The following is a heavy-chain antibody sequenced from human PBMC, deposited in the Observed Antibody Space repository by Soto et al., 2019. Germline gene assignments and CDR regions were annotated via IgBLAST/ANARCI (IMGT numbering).Heavy chain of an antibody. CDR1: GFTFSNAL. J-gene: IGHJ5*02. Sequence: GGSLRLSCAASGFTFSNALMSWVRQAPGKGLEWVGRIKSKTDGGTTDYAAPVKGRFTISRDDSKNTLYLQMNSLKTEDTAVYYSNTGLTIFGVVLDTWGQGTLVTVSS. D-gene: IGHD3-3*02. CDR2: IKSKTDGGTT. V-gene: IGHV3-15*01. CDR3: NTGLTIFGVVLDT.